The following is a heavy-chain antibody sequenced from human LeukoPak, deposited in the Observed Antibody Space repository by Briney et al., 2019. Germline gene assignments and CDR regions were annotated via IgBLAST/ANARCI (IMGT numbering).Heavy chain of an antibody. J-gene: IGHJ4*02. CDR2: IKQDGSEK. V-gene: IGHV3-7*01. CDR3: ATVQPEYYYDSSGYPYYFDY. D-gene: IGHD3-22*01. CDR1: GFTFSSYW. Sequence: GGFLRLSCAASGFTFSSYWMSWVRQAPGKGLEWVANIKQDGSEKYYVDSVKGRFTISRDNAKNSMYLQMNSLRAEDTAVYYCATVQPEYYYDSSGYPYYFDYWGQGTLVTVSS.